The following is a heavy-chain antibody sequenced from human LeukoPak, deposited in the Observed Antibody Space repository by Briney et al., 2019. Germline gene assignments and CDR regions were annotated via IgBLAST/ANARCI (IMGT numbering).Heavy chain of an antibody. CDR3: AKDGVWFGEEDYYYYMDV. V-gene: IGHV3-23*01. CDR1: GFTFSSHG. Sequence: PGGSLRLSCAASGFTFSSHGMNWVRQAPGKGLEWVSGIRGDGVTTYYADSVKGRFTISRDNSKNTLYLQMNSLRAEDTAVYYCAKDGVWFGEEDYYYYMDVWGKGTTVTVSS. J-gene: IGHJ6*03. D-gene: IGHD3-10*01. CDR2: IRGDGVTT.